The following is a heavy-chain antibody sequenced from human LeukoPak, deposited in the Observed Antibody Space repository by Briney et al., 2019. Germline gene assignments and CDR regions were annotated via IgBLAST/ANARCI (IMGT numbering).Heavy chain of an antibody. Sequence: PSETLSLTCTVSGGSISIDYWSWIRQPPGKGLEWIGYIYYSGSTNHNPSLKSRVTISGDTSKNQFSLKLSSVTAADTAVYYCARGDGYNEGYFDYWGQGTLVTVSS. CDR1: GGSISIDY. CDR3: ARGDGYNEGYFDY. CDR2: IYYSGST. J-gene: IGHJ4*02. D-gene: IGHD5-24*01. V-gene: IGHV4-59*01.